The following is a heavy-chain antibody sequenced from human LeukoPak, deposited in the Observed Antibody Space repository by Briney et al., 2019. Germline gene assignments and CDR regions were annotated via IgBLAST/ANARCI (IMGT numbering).Heavy chain of an antibody. V-gene: IGHV3-7*03. CDR2: IKQDGSEK. D-gene: IGHD6-19*01. CDR3: ARGVAVAGR. Sequence: GGSQRLSCAASGFTFSSYWMRWARQARGKGLEWVANIKQDGSEKYYVDSVKDRFTISRDNAKNSLYLQMNSLRAEDTAVYYCARGVAVAGRWGQGTLVTVSS. J-gene: IGHJ4*02. CDR1: GFTFSSYW.